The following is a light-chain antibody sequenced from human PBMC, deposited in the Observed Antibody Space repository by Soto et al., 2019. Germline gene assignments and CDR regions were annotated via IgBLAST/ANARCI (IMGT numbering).Light chain of an antibody. Sequence: IQMTQSPSSLSASVGDRVTITCRAAQSVSTYVNWYQQKPGQAPKLLIYLASSLHRGVPSRFSGFGYETDFTLTINHLQPEDFATYYCQQTYSKSTFGQGTKLDI. CDR1: QSVSTY. J-gene: IGKJ2*01. CDR3: QQTYSKST. V-gene: IGKV1-39*01. CDR2: LAS.